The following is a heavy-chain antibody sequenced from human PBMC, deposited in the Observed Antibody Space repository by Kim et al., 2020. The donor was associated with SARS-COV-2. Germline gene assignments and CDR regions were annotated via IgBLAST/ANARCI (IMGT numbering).Heavy chain of an antibody. CDR2: INPNSGGT. D-gene: IGHD6-19*01. CDR1: GYTFTGYY. Sequence: ASVKVSCKASGYTFTGYYMHWVRQAPGQGLEWMGWINPNSGGTNYAQKFQGWVTMTRDTSISTAYMELSRLRSDDTAVYYCASSSMGAAGHYGMDVWGQGTTVTVSS. CDR3: ASSSMGAAGHYGMDV. V-gene: IGHV1-2*04. J-gene: IGHJ6*02.